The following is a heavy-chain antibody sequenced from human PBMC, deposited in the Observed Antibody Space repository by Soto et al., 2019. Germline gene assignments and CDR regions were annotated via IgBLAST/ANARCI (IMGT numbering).Heavy chain of an antibody. CDR1: GGSISSYY. Sequence: SETLSLTCTVSGGSISSYYWSWIRQPPGKGLEWIGYIYYSGSTNYNPSIKSRVTISVDTSKNQFSLKLSSVTAADTAVYYCARDGRASLVGATASGGYYYYYGMDVWGQGTTVTVSS. V-gene: IGHV4-59*01. CDR3: ARDGRASLVGATASGGYYYYYGMDV. CDR2: IYYSGST. D-gene: IGHD1-26*01. J-gene: IGHJ6*02.